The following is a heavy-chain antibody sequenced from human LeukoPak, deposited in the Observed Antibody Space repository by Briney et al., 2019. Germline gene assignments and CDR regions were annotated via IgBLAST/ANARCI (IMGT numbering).Heavy chain of an antibody. CDR2: ISGSGDST. CDR1: GFTFSNYA. V-gene: IGHV3-23*01. D-gene: IGHD5-12*01. CDR3: ARWLRRPIDY. Sequence: GGSLRLSCASSGFTFSNYAMTWVRQAPGKGLEWVSSISGSGDSTYYTDSVKGRFTISRDNSRRTLYLQMNNLRAEDTAVYYCARWLRRPIDYWGQGTLVTVSS. J-gene: IGHJ4*02.